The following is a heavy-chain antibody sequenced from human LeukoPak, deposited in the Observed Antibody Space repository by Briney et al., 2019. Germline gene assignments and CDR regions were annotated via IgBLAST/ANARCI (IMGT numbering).Heavy chain of an antibody. Sequence: ASVKVSCKASGYTFSAYYVHWVRQAPGQGLEWMGWIYPNRGRTEYAQKLQGRLTMTRDTSINTAYMELNTLRSDDTAVYYCARVPSWELLHFDFWGQGTLVTVSS. CDR1: GYTFSAYY. D-gene: IGHD1-26*01. CDR2: IYPNRGRT. J-gene: IGHJ4*02. CDR3: ARVPSWELLHFDF. V-gene: IGHV1-2*02.